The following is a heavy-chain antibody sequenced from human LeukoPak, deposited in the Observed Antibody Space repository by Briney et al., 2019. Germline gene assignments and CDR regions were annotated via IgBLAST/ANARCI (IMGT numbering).Heavy chain of an antibody. CDR3: AKDGGYCSSTSCYEFDY. V-gene: IGHV3-53*01. J-gene: IGHJ4*02. Sequence: GGSLRLSCAASGFTVSTNYMSWVRQAPGKWLEWVSVIYSGGSTYYADSVKGRFTISRDNSKNTLYLQMNSLRAEDTAVYYCAKDGGYCSSTSCYEFDYWGQGTLVTVSS. CDR2: IYSGGST. D-gene: IGHD2-2*01. CDR1: GFTVSTNY.